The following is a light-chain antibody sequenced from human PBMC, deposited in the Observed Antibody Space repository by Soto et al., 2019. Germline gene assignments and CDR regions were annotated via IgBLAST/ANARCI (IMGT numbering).Light chain of an antibody. J-gene: IGLJ3*02. CDR3: NSYTSSSTRV. CDR1: SSDIGGYDF. CDR2: DVT. V-gene: IGLV2-14*01. Sequence: QSALTQPASVSGSPGQSITISCTGTSSDIGGYDFVSWYQQHPGKAPQLMIYDVTNRPSGVSNRFSGSKSGNTASLTISGFQAEDEADYYCNSYTSSSTRVFGGGTKLTVL.